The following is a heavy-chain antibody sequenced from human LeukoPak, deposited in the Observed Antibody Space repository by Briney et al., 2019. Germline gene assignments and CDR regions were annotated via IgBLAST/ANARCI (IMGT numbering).Heavy chain of an antibody. CDR2: ISGGGGST. D-gene: IGHD3-16*02. V-gene: IGHV3-23*01. CDR3: AKDMDYFWGSYRHYYFDY. Sequence: GGSLRLSCAASGFTFSSYAMSWVRQAPGKGLEWVSAISGGGGSTFYADSVKGRFTISRDNSKNTLYLQMNSLRAEDTAVYYCAKDMDYFWGSYRHYYFDYWGQGTLVTVSS. CDR1: GFTFSSYA. J-gene: IGHJ4*02.